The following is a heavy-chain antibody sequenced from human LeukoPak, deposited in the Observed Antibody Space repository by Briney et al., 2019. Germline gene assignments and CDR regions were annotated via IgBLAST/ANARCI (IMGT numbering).Heavy chain of an antibody. CDR3: AVDQGRPAGDAFDY. V-gene: IGHV1-58*01. J-gene: IGHJ4*02. CDR1: GFTFTSSA. Sequence: GTSVKVSCKVSGFTFTSSAAQWVRQARGQRLEWIGWIVLGSGNTNYAQKFQERLTITRDMSTTTAYMELSSPTSEDTAVYFCAVDQGRPAGDAFDYWGQGTLVTVSS. CDR2: IVLGSGNT. D-gene: IGHD2-2*01.